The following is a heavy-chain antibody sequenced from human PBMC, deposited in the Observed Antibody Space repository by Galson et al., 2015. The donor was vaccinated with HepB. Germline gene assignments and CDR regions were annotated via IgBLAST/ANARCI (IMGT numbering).Heavy chain of an antibody. D-gene: IGHD2-15*01. CDR1: GYSFTSYW. Sequence: QSGAEVKKPGESLKISCKGSGYSFTSYWIGWVRQMPGKGLEWMVIIYPGDSDTRYSPSFQGQVTISADKSISTAYLQWSSLKASDTAMYYCARVVVVAATPNWFDPWGQGTLVTVSS. V-gene: IGHV5-51*03. CDR3: ARVVVVAATPNWFDP. CDR2: IYPGDSDT. J-gene: IGHJ5*02.